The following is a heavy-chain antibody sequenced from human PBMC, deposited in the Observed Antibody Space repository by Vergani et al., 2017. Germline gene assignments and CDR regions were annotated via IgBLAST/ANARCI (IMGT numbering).Heavy chain of an antibody. CDR2: IYHTGSA. D-gene: IGHD3-10*01. CDR1: GYSITSGYY. J-gene: IGHJ5*02. V-gene: IGHV4-38-2*01. CDR3: VRTVALWFGETKDGGLFEP. Sequence: QVQLLESGPGLLKPSETLSLTCSVSGYSITSGYYWGWIRQPPGRGLEWIGSIYHTGSAYYNPSLKSRVTVSVDTSMNQVSLKLNSVTAADTAVYYCVRTVALWFGETKDGGLFEPWGQGTLVTGTS.